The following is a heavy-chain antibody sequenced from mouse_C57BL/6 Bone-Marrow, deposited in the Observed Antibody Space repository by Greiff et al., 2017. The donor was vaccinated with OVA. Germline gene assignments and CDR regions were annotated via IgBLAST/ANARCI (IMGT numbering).Heavy chain of an antibody. Sequence: VKLQESGAELARPGASVKLSCKASGYTFTSYGISWVKQRTGQGLEWIGEIYPRSGNTYYNEKFKGKATLTADKSSSTAYMELRSLTSEDSAVYFCARWDDYDSGGFAYWGQGTLVTVSA. CDR2: IYPRSGNT. V-gene: IGHV1-81*01. J-gene: IGHJ3*01. D-gene: IGHD2-4*01. CDR3: ARWDDYDSGGFAY. CDR1: GYTFTSYG.